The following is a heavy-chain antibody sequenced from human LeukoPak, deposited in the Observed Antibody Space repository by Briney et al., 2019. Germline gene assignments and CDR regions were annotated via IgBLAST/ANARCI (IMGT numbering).Heavy chain of an antibody. CDR2: ISGSGSNA. CDR1: GFTFDNYA. V-gene: IGHV3-23*01. Sequence: GGSLRLSCAASGFTFDNYAMSWVPQAPGKGLEWVSLISGSGSNAYYADPVKGRFTISRDNSKSTLYLQMNSLRVEDTAVYYCAKRDPRPFAFDIWGQGTMVAVSS. CDR3: AKRDPRPFAFDI. J-gene: IGHJ3*02.